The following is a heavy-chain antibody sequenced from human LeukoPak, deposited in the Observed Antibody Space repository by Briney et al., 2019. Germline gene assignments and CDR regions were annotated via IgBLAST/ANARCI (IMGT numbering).Heavy chain of an antibody. CDR2: IYHSGST. CDR3: ARAGAYRGGDCFDAFDI. J-gene: IGHJ3*02. CDR1: GGSISSGGYS. Sequence: SQTLSLTCAVSGGSISSGGYSWSWIRQPPGKGLEWIGYIYHSGSTYYNPSLKSRVTISVDRSKNQFSLKLSSVTAADTAVYYCARAGAYRGGDCFDAFDIWGQGTMVTVSS. D-gene: IGHD2-21*02. V-gene: IGHV4-30-2*01.